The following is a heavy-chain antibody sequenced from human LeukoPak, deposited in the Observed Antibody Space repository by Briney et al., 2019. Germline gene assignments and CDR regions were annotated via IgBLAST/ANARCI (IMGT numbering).Heavy chain of an antibody. CDR1: GGTFSSYT. J-gene: IGHJ4*02. CDR3: ARTGDSGYDIYYFDY. Sequence: ASVKVSCKASGGTFSSYTISWVRQPPGQGLEWMGRIIPILGIANYAQKFQGRVTITADKSTSTAYMELSSLRSEDAAVYYCARTGDSGYDIYYFDYWGQGTLVTVSS. D-gene: IGHD5-12*01. V-gene: IGHV1-69*02. CDR2: IIPILGIA.